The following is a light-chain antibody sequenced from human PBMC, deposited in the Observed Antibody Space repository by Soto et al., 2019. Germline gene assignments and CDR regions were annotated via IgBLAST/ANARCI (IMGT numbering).Light chain of an antibody. CDR1: SSNIGPTYD. J-gene: IGLJ1*01. CDR3: QSYDSSLSGYV. V-gene: IGLV1-40*01. Sequence: SVLTQPPSVSGAPGQRVTISCTGSSSNIGPTYDVHWYQQLPGTAPKLLIYANTIRPSGVPDRFSGSKSGTSASLAITGLQAEDEADYYCQSYDSSLSGYVFGTGTKVTVL. CDR2: ANT.